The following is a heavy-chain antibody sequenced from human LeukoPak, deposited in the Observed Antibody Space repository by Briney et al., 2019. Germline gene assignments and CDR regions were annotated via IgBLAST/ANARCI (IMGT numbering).Heavy chain of an antibody. D-gene: IGHD3-22*01. Sequence: SETLSLTCTVSGGSISSCYWSWIRQPPGKGLEWIGYIYYSGSTNYNPSLKSRVTISVDTSKNQFSLKLSSVTAADTAVYYCARGNYYDPDWFDPWGQGTLVTVSS. CDR1: GGSISSCY. CDR2: IYYSGST. V-gene: IGHV4-59*01. CDR3: ARGNYYDPDWFDP. J-gene: IGHJ5*02.